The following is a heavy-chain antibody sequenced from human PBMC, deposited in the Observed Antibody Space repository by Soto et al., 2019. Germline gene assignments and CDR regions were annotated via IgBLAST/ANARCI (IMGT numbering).Heavy chain of an antibody. J-gene: IGHJ2*01. CDR3: ARESYNESNVGYFDL. CDR2: MYHTGIT. D-gene: IGHD1-1*01. V-gene: IGHV4-4*02. CDR1: RGSISSSNW. Sequence: QVQLQESGPGLVKPSGTLSLICAVSRGSISSSNWWSWVRQSPGKGLEWIGAMYHTGITNYSPSLKSRVTMSVDKSKNQFSLKLSSVTAADTAVYYCARESYNESNVGYFDLWGRGTLVSVSS.